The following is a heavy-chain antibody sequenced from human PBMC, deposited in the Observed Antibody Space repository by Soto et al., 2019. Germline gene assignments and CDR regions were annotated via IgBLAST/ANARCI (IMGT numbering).Heavy chain of an antibody. V-gene: IGHV3-73*01. Sequence: EVQLVESGGGLVQPGGSLKLSCAASGFTFSGSGMHWVRQASGKGLEWIGRIRSKVNNYATTYAASMEGRFTISRDDSKNTAYLQMNSLKTEDTAVYYFISMTAVNSFSDYWGQGTLVTVSS. J-gene: IGHJ4*02. CDR2: IRSKVNNYAT. CDR3: ISMTAVNSFSDY. D-gene: IGHD4-17*01. CDR1: GFTFSGSG.